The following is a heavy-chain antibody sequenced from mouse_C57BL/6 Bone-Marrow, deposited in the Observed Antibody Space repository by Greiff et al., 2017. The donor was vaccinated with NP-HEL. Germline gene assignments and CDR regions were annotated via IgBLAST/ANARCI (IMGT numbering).Heavy chain of an antibody. D-gene: IGHD2-3*01. CDR1: GFNIKDDY. Sequence: VHVKQSGAELVRPGASVKLSCTASGFNIKDDYMHWVKQRPEQGLEWIGWIDPENGDTEYASKFQGKATITADTSSNTAYLQLSSLTSEDTAVYYCTSYDGSVDYWGQGTTLTVS. CDR3: TSYDGSVDY. J-gene: IGHJ2*01. V-gene: IGHV14-4*01. CDR2: IDPENGDT.